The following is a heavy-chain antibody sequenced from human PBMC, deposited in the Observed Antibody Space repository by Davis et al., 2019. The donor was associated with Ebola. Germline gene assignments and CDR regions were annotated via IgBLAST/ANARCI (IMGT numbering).Heavy chain of an antibody. V-gene: IGHV1-69*02. D-gene: IGHD2-8*01. CDR2: IIPILGIA. CDR1: GGTFSSYT. Sequence: SVKVSCKASGGTFSSYTISWVRQAPGQGLEWMGRIIPILGIAIYAQKFQGRVTMTEDTSTDTAYMELSSLRSEDTAVYYCASNQYCTNGVCYTRAYGMDVWGKGTTVTVSS. CDR3: ASNQYCTNGVCYTRAYGMDV. J-gene: IGHJ6*04.